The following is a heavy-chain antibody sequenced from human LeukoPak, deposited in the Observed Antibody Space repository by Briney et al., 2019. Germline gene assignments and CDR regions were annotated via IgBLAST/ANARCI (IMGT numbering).Heavy chain of an antibody. D-gene: IGHD4-17*01. CDR2: IIPIFGTA. Sequence: SVKVSCKASGGTFSSYAISWVRQAPGQGLEWMGGIIPIFGTANYAQKFQGRVTITADKSTSTAYMELRSLRSDDTAVYYCARENDGDYGDWGQGTLVTVSS. J-gene: IGHJ4*02. CDR3: ARENDGDYGD. CDR1: GGTFSSYA. V-gene: IGHV1-69*06.